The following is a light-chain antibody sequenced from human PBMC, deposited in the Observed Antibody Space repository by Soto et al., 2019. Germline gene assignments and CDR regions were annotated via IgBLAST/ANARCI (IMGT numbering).Light chain of an antibody. Sequence: DIQMTQSPSSLSASVGDRVTITCQASQDISNYLNWYQQKPGKAPKLLIYDASNLETGVPSRFSGKGSGTDFTFTISSLPTEDIATYYCQQYDNLPLTFGGRNQVEIK. J-gene: IGKJ4*01. V-gene: IGKV1-33*01. CDR2: DAS. CDR3: QQYDNLPLT. CDR1: QDISNY.